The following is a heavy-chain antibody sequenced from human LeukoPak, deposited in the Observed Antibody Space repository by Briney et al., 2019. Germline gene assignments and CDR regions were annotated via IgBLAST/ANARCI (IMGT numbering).Heavy chain of an antibody. CDR3: ARDSAVAGSRVFDY. D-gene: IGHD6-19*01. J-gene: IGHJ4*02. CDR1: GLTVSSNY. V-gene: IGHV3-53*01. Sequence: PGGSLRLSCAASGLTVSSNYMTWVRQAPGKGLEWVSVIYSDGRTDYADSVKGRFTISRDKSKNTLYLQMNSLRAEDTAVYYCARDSAVAGSRVFDYWGQGTLVTVSS. CDR2: IYSDGRT.